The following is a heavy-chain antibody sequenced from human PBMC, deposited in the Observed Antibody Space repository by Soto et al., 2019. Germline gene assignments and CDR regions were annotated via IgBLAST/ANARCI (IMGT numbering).Heavy chain of an antibody. J-gene: IGHJ4*02. D-gene: IGHD5-18*01. CDR2: IYSGGST. V-gene: IGHV3-53*01. Sequence: QPWGALRVACAASGFTCSSNYMTWVRQAPGKGLEWVSVIYSGGSTYYADSVKGRFTISRDNSKNTLYLQMNSLRAEDTAVYYCARGIPRGYSYGSYYFDYWGQGTLVTVS. CDR1: GFTCSSNY. CDR3: ARGIPRGYSYGSYYFDY.